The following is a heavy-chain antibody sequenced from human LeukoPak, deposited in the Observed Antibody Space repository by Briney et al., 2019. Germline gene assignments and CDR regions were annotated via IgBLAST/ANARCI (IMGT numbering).Heavy chain of an antibody. D-gene: IGHD3-10*02. CDR3: AELGITMIGGV. J-gene: IGHJ6*04. CDR2: VSGSGAHT. V-gene: IGHV3-23*01. Sequence: GGSLRLSCAASGFTFSSYAMTWVRQAPGKGLQWVSAVSGSGAHTYYADSVKGRFTISRDNAKNSLYLQMNSLRAEDTAVYYCAELGITMIGGVWGKGTTVTISS. CDR1: GFTFSSYA.